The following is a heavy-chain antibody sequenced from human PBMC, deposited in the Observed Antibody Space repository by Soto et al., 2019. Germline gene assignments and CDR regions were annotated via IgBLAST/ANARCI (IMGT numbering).Heavy chain of an antibody. J-gene: IGHJ6*03. Sequence: EVQLVQSGAEVKKPGEPLKISCKASGYTFKKYWIGWVRQMPGKGPEWMGMIYGGDSDTRYSPSFQGQVTISVARSADTAYLQWNSLKASDSVMYFCASHAPLDVIGGGYYYYMDVWGLGTSVTV. D-gene: IGHD2-21*01. CDR3: ASHAPLDVIGGGYYYYMDV. CDR1: GYTFKKYW. CDR2: IYGGDSDT. V-gene: IGHV5-51*03.